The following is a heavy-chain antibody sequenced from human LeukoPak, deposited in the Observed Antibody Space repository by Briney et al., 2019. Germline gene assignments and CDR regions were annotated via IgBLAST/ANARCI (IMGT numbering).Heavy chain of an antibody. Sequence: GGSLRLSCAASEFTFSSYSMNWVRQAPGKGLEGVSSISSSSSYIYYAVSVKRRFTISRDNSKNTLYLQMNSLRAEDTAVYYCARDRGNQRGYYYYYMDVWGTGTTVTVSS. D-gene: IGHD1-14*01. CDR3: ARDRGNQRGYYYYYMDV. CDR1: EFTFSSYS. J-gene: IGHJ6*03. CDR2: ISSSSSYI. V-gene: IGHV3-21*01.